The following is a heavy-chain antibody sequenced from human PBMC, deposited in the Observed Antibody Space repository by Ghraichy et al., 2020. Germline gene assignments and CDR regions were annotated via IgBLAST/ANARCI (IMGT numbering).Heavy chain of an antibody. CDR3: AREVAGGTDSVVVPAAPFGY. Sequence: ASVKVSCKASGYTFTGYYMHWVLQAPGQGLEWMGWINPNRGGTNYAQKFQGRVTMTRDTSISTAYMELSRLRFDDSAVYCCAREVAGGTDSVVVPAAPFGYWGQGTLVTVSS. V-gene: IGHV1-2*02. J-gene: IGHJ4*02. CDR1: GYTFTGYY. D-gene: IGHD2-2*01. CDR2: INPNRGGT.